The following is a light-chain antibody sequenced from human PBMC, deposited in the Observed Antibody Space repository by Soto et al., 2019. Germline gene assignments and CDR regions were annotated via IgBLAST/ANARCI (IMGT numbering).Light chain of an antibody. J-gene: IGKJ4*01. CDR1: QSVTTRY. Sequence: EVVLTQSPATLSLSPGERATLSCRASQSVTTRYLAWYQQKPGQAPRLLIHGVSSRATGIPARFSGSGSGTDFTLAISSLEPEDFAVYYCQQRSNWPPVTFGGGTKVDIK. V-gene: IGKV3D-20*02. CDR2: GVS. CDR3: QQRSNWPPVT.